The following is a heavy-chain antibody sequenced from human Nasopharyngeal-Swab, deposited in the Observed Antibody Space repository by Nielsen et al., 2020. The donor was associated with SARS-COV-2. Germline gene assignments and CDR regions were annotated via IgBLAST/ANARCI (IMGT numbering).Heavy chain of an antibody. J-gene: IGHJ4*02. CDR1: GFTFSSYG. CDR3: AKDGVPGDDILTGYPAY. CDR2: ISYDGSNK. Sequence: GGSLRLSCAASGFTFSSYGMHWVRKAPGKGLEWVAVISYDGSNKYYEDSVKGRFTISRDNSKNTLYLQMNSLRAEVTAVYYCAKDGVPGDDILTGYPAYWGQGTLVTVSS. V-gene: IGHV3-30*18. D-gene: IGHD3-9*01.